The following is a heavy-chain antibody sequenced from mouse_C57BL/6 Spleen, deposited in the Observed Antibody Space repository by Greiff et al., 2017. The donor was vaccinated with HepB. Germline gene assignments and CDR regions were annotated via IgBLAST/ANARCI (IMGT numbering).Heavy chain of an antibody. CDR2: INPNNGGT. J-gene: IGHJ2*01. CDR3: ARGDYYGSSGYFDY. CDR1: GYTFTDYN. Sequence: EVQLQQSGPELVKPGASVKIPCKASGYTFTDYNMDWVKQSHGKSLEWIGDINPNNGGTIYNQKFKGKATLTVDKSSSTAYMERRSLTSEDTAVYYCARGDYYGSSGYFDYWGQGTTLTVSS. V-gene: IGHV1-18*01. D-gene: IGHD1-1*01.